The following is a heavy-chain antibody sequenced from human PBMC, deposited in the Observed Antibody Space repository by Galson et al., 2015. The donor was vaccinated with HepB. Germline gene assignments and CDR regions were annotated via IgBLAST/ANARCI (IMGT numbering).Heavy chain of an antibody. J-gene: IGHJ3*02. D-gene: IGHD3-10*01. CDR1: GFSLSTSGVG. CDR2: IYWDDDK. Sequence: PALVKPTQTLTLTCTFSGFSLSTSGVGVGWIRQPPGKALEWLALIYWDDDKRYRPSLKSRLTITRDTSKNQVVLTMTNMDPVDTATYYCAHRRRLLSFGGTDTFDIWGQGTMVTVSS. CDR3: AHRRRLLSFGGTDTFDI. V-gene: IGHV2-5*02.